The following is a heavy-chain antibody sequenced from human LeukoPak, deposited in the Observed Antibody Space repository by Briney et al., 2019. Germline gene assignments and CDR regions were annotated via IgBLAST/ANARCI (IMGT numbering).Heavy chain of an antibody. V-gene: IGHV1-2*02. D-gene: IGHD2-15*01. CDR1: GCTFTGYY. CDR3: ARGGGRDGYNYDY. J-gene: IGHJ4*02. Sequence: ASVKVSCKASGCTFTGYYMHWVRQAPGQGVKWMGWINPNSGGTNYAQKFQGRVTMTRDTSISTAYMELSRLRSDDTAVYYCARGGGRDGYNYDYWGQGTLVTVSS. CDR2: INPNSGGT.